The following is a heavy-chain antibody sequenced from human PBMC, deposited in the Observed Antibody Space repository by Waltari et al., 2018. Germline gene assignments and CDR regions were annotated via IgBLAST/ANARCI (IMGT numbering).Heavy chain of an antibody. CDR3: ARLFVDLFTGAHGAFDV. CDR2: ISYDGSDK. CDR1: GFLFSSPL. Sequence: HVQLVEYGGGVVQPGRPLSLSWAASGFLFSSPLCHWVRRAPGKGLEWVAVISYDGSDKYYADSVKGRFSISRDNSRNTLYLQMNSLRAEDTAVYYCARLFVDLFTGAHGAFDVWGQGTMVTVSS. D-gene: IGHD3-9*01. J-gene: IGHJ3*01. V-gene: IGHV3-30*04.